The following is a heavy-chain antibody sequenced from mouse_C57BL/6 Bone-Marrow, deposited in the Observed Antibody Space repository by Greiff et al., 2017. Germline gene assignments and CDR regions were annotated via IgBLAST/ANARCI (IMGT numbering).Heavy chain of an antibody. CDR2: IDPENGDT. CDR3: TSYYGPDY. CDR1: GFNIKDDY. Sequence: VQLQQSGAELVRPGASVKLSCTASGFNIKDDYMHWVKQRPEQGLEWIGWIDPENGDTEYASKFQGKATITADTSSNTAYLQLSSLTSEDTAVYSCTSYYGPDYWGQGTTLTVSS. D-gene: IGHD1-1*01. J-gene: IGHJ2*01. V-gene: IGHV14-4*01.